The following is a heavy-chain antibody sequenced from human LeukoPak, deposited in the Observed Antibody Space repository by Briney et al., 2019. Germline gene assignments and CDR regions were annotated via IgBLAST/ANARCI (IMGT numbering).Heavy chain of an antibody. Sequence: PGGSPRLSCAASGFTFDDYGMSWVRHAPGKGLEWVSGINWNGGSTGYADSVKGRFTISRDNAKNSLYLQMNSLRAEDTAVYYCARVGNYDILTGYFFDYWGQGTLVTVSS. CDR2: INWNGGST. V-gene: IGHV3-20*04. CDR1: GFTFDDYG. J-gene: IGHJ4*02. CDR3: ARVGNYDILTGYFFDY. D-gene: IGHD3-9*01.